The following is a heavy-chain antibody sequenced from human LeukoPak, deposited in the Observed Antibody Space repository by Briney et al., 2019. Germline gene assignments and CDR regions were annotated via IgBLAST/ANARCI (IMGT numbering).Heavy chain of an antibody. V-gene: IGHV3-23*01. CDR3: AKAGYCSSTSCPGGY. D-gene: IGHD2-2*01. J-gene: IGHJ4*02. CDR1: GFTFSNYY. CDR2: ISGSGDSE. Sequence: GGSLRLSCATSGFTFSNYYMGWIRQAPGKGLEWISDISGSGDSEFYADSVKGRFTISRDNSKNTLYLQMNSLRAEDTAVYYCAKAGYCSSTSCPGGYWGQGTLVTVSS.